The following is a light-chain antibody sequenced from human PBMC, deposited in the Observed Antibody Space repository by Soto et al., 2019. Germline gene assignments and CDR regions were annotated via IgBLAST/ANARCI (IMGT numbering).Light chain of an antibody. CDR2: EVT. CDR3: GSYTTSVYV. CDR1: SSDVGSYNY. V-gene: IGLV2-14*01. J-gene: IGLJ1*01. Sequence: QSALTQPASVSGSPGQSITISCTGTSSDVGSYNYVSWYQQRPGKAPKLMIYEVTNRPSGVSDRFSGSKSDNTASLTISGLQYEDEADYYCGSYTTSVYVFGTGTKLTVL.